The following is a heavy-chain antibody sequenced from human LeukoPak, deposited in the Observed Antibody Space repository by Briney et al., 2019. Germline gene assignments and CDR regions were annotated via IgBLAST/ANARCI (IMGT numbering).Heavy chain of an antibody. J-gene: IGHJ4*02. CDR1: GFAFGSYA. CDR2: ISHDGDNT. CDR3: ARAQQRLVWVADY. Sequence: PGTSLRLSCEASGFAFGSYAMHWVRQAPGRGLEWVAVISHDGDNTNSGESVRGRFTLSRDNAKNSLYLQMNSLRAEDTAVYYCARAQQRLVWVADYWGRGTLVTVSS. D-gene: IGHD6-13*01. V-gene: IGHV3-30-3*01.